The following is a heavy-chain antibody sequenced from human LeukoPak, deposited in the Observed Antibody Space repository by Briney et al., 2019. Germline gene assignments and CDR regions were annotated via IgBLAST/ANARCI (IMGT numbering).Heavy chain of an antibody. CDR2: ISGDGATT. Sequence: GGSLRLSCAASGLSFDDNAMCWVRQAPGKGLEWVSLISGDGATTYYADSVKGRFNISRDNSKSSLYLQMNSLRSEDSALYYCAKDNQRGGFQHWGQGTLVTVSS. CDR3: AKDNQRGGFQH. CDR1: GLSFDDNA. D-gene: IGHD3-16*01. J-gene: IGHJ1*01. V-gene: IGHV3-43*02.